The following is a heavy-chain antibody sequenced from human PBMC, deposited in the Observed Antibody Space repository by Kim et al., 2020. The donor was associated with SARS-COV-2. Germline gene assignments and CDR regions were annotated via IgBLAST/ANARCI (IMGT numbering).Heavy chain of an antibody. Sequence: SVKVSCKASGFTFTSSAVQWVRQARGQRLEWIGWIVVGSGNTNYAQKFQERVTITRDMSTSTAYMELSSLRSEDTAVYYCAAMPDAYGDLNWFDPWGQGTLVTVSS. D-gene: IGHD4-17*01. CDR1: GFTFTSSA. V-gene: IGHV1-58*01. CDR2: IVVGSGNT. CDR3: AAMPDAYGDLNWFDP. J-gene: IGHJ5*02.